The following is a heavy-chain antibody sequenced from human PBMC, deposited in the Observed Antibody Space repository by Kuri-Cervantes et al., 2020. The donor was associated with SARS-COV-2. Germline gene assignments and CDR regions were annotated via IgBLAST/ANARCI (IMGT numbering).Heavy chain of an antibody. CDR3: AKGFLVPTARPNRDYYYYNMDV. V-gene: IGHV3-30*02. CDR2: IQFDGSSK. D-gene: IGHD2-2*01. Sequence: GESLKSSCAASGFRFSGYGMHWVRQAPGKGLEWVAFIQFDGSSKNYGDPVKGRFTISRDNSKNTLYLQLNSLRPEDTALYYCAKGFLVPTARPNRDYYYYNMDVWGNGTTVTVSS. J-gene: IGHJ6*03. CDR1: GFRFSGYG.